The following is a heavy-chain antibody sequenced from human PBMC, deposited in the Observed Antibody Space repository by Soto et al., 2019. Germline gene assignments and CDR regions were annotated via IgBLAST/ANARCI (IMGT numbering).Heavy chain of an antibody. CDR1: GGSISSYF. D-gene: IGHD3-22*01. J-gene: IGHJ5*02. Sequence: PSETLSLTCTVSGGSISSYFWSWIRQPPGKGLEWIGYLYYSGSTNYNPSLKSRVTISVDTSKNQFSLRLRSVTAADTAVYYCARAEIGSXESSAYYSGGWFDPWGQGTLVTVSS. CDR3: ARAEIGSXESSAYYSGGWFDP. CDR2: LYYSGST. V-gene: IGHV4-59*01.